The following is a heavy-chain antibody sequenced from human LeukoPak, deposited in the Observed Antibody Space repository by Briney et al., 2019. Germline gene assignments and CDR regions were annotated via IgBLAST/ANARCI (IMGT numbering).Heavy chain of an antibody. CDR1: GLTFSSYA. CDR2: ISGSGGST. J-gene: IGHJ4*02. Sequence: GGSLRLSCAASGLTFSSYAMSWVRQAPGKGLEWVSAISGSGGSTYYADSVKGRFTISRDNSKNTLYLQMNSLRAEDTAVYYCAKDREWQQLSDFDYWGQGTLVTVSS. CDR3: AKDREWQQLSDFDY. D-gene: IGHD6-13*01. V-gene: IGHV3-23*01.